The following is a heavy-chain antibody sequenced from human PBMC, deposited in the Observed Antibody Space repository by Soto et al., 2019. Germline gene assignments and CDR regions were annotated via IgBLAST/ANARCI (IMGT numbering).Heavy chain of an antibody. CDR2: ISYDGTNK. CDR1: GFTFSTYG. V-gene: IGHV3-30*18. CDR3: AKALQSYDDFDYYSYGMDV. Sequence: QVQLVESGGGEVQPGRSLTFSCAASGFTFSTYGMHWVRQTPGKGLEWVAVISYDGTNKFYSDSVKGRFTISRDNFKNTLTLQVNGLRADDTAVYSCAKALQSYDDFDYYSYGMDVWGLGTRVTVSS. J-gene: IGHJ6*02. D-gene: IGHD3-16*01.